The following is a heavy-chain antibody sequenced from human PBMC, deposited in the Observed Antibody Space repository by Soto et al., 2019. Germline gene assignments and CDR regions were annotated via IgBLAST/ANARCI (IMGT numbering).Heavy chain of an antibody. V-gene: IGHV3-33*01. CDR3: ARPLEQHQLGFGMDV. J-gene: IGHJ6*01. CDR1: GFTFSTYG. CDR2: IWYDGSKI. Sequence: SLRLSCAASGFTFSTYGMHWVRQAPGKGLEWVAVIWYDGSKIYYADSVKGRFTISRDNSKSTLYLQMNSLRAEDTAVYYCARPLEQHQLGFGMDVWGQGPPVTVSS. D-gene: IGHD6-13*01.